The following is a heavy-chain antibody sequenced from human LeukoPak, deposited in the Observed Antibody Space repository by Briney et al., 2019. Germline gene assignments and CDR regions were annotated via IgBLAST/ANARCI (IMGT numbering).Heavy chain of an antibody. V-gene: IGHV4-59*11. D-gene: IGHD7-27*01. J-gene: IGHJ4*02. CDR1: GVSIRSHY. CDR2: ISYSGGT. Sequence: SETLSLTCTVSGVSIRSHYWIWIRQPPGKGLEWIGHISYSGGTIYNPSLKSRVTILPDTSKNQFSLRLSSVTAADTAVYYCARDGEGDEGWDYWGQGTLVTVSS. CDR3: ARDGEGDEGWDY.